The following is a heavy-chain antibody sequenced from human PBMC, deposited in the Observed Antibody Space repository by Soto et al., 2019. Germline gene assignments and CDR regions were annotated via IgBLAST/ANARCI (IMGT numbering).Heavy chain of an antibody. V-gene: IGHV1-58*01. J-gene: IGHJ6*02. CDR2: IVVGSGNT. CDR3: AAAPARDCSSTSCQEYYYYYYGMDV. Sequence: ASVKVSCKASGFTFTSSAVQWVRQARGQRXEWIGWIVVGSGNTNYAQKFQERVTITRDMSTSTAYMELSSLRSEDTAVYYCAAAPARDCSSTSCQEYYYYYYGMDVWGQGTTVTVSS. CDR1: GFTFTSSA. D-gene: IGHD2-2*01.